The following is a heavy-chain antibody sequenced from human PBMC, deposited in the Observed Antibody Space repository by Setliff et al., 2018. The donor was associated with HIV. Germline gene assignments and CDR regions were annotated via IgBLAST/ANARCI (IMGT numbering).Heavy chain of an antibody. V-gene: IGHV4-38-2*02. Sequence: QPPGKGLQWIGSIYHSGGTYYDPSLKSRVTMSVDTSKNQFSLKLTSVTAADTAVYYCARGGTSSNWFDPWGQGTLVTVSS. J-gene: IGHJ5*02. CDR3: ARGGTSSNWFDP. CDR2: IYHSGGT. D-gene: IGHD1-26*01.